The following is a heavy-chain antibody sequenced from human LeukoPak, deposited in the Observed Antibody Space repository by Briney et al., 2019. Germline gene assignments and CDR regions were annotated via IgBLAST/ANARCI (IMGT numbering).Heavy chain of an antibody. CDR2: ISYDGSNK. CDR3: AGPGVVVTALSWFDP. D-gene: IGHD2-21*02. Sequence: GRSLRLSCAASGFTFSSYAMHWVRQAPGKGLEWVAVISYDGSNKYYADSVKGRFTISRDNSKNTLYLQMNSLRAEDTAVYYCAGPGVVVTALSWFDPWGQGTLVTVSS. V-gene: IGHV3-30*01. J-gene: IGHJ5*02. CDR1: GFTFSSYA.